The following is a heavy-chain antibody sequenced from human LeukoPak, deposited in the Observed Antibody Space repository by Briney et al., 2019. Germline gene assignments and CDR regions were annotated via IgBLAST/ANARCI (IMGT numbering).Heavy chain of an antibody. CDR3: ANTGNIVVVPAARFDY. D-gene: IGHD2-2*01. CDR2: ISYDGSNK. CDR1: GFTFSSYA. V-gene: IGHV3-30-3*01. J-gene: IGHJ4*02. Sequence: GRSLRLSCAASGFTFSSYAMHWVRQAPGKGLEWVAVISYDGSNKYYADSVKGRFTISRDNSKNTLYLQMNSLRAEDTAVYYCANTGNIVVVPAARFDYWGQGTLVTVSS.